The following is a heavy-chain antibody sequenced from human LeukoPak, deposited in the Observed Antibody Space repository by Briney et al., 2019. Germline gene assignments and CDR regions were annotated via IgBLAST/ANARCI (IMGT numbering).Heavy chain of an antibody. J-gene: IGHJ6*02. V-gene: IGHV4-59*01. CDR1: GGSISSYY. CDR3: ARDLRSYSSSEYYYYGMDV. D-gene: IGHD6-6*01. CDR2: FYYSGST. Sequence: SETLSLTCTVSGGSISSYYWSWIRQPPGKGLEWVGYFYYSGSTNYNPSLKSRVTISVDTSKNQFSLKLSSVTAADTAVYYCARDLRSYSSSEYYYYGMDVWGQGTTVTVSS.